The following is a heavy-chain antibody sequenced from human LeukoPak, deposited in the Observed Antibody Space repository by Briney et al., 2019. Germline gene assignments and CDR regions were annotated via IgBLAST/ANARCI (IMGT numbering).Heavy chain of an antibody. J-gene: IGHJ6*03. CDR2: IYTSGST. V-gene: IGHV4-4*07. CDR3: ARDRSGTGYYYYYMDV. D-gene: IGHD1-26*01. CDR1: GGSISSYY. Sequence: SETLSLTCTVSGGSISSYYWSWIRQPAGKGLEWIGRIYTSGSTNYNPSLKSRVTMSVDTSKNQFSLKLSSVTAADTAVYYCARDRSGTGYYYYYMDVWGKGTTDTVSS.